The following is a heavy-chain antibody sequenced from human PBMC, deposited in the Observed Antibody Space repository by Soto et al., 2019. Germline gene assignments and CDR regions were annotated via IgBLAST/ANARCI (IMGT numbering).Heavy chain of an antibody. V-gene: IGHV3-23*01. J-gene: IGHJ4*02. Sequence: GGSLRLSCAASGFTFSTYAMNWVRQAPGKGLEWVSAISGSGGSTYYADSVKGRFTISRDNSKNTLYLQMNSLKTEDTGVYYCTTEDYYYDSSGYYNFDYWGQGTLVTVSS. CDR1: GFTFSTYA. CDR3: TTEDYYYDSSGYYNFDY. CDR2: ISGSGGST. D-gene: IGHD3-22*01.